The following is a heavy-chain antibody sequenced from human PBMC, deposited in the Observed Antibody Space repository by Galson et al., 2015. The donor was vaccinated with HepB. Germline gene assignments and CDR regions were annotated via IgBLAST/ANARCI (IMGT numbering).Heavy chain of an antibody. J-gene: IGHJ5*02. CDR3: AHVRFLEWLPLGIDP. CDR1: GFSLTTSGVG. CDR2: IYWDDYK. D-gene: IGHD3-3*01. Sequence: PALVKPTQTLTLTCTFSGFSLTTSGVGVGWIRQPPGKALEWLALIYWDDYKHYSPSLNNRLTITKDTSRNQVVLTMTNMDPVDTATYYCAHVRFLEWLPLGIDPWGQGTLVTVSS. V-gene: IGHV2-5*02.